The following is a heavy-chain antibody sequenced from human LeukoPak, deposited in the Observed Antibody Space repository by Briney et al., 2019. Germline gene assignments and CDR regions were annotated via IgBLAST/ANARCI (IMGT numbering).Heavy chain of an antibody. CDR1: GFTFSSFG. Sequence: PGGSLRLSCAASGFTFSSFGMHWVRQAPGKGLEWVTFIRYDESNKYYADSVKGRFTISRDNSKNTLFPQMNSLRPEDTAVYYCAKSSGSGYRSGFDYWGQGTLVTVSS. CDR3: AKSSGSGYRSGFDY. CDR2: IRYDESNK. D-gene: IGHD3-10*01. V-gene: IGHV3-30*02. J-gene: IGHJ4*02.